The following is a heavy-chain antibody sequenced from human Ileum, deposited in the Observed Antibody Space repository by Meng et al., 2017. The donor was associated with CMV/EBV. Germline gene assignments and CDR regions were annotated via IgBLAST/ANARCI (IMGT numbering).Heavy chain of an antibody. V-gene: IGHV4-34*01. CDR3: ARGVAGGPFDY. CDR2: INHSGST. CDR1: GGSFSGYY. D-gene: IGHD2-15*01. Sequence: PRQWGTGLLKASETLSLTCAVYGGSFSGYYWSWIRQPPGKGLEWIGEINHSGSTNYNPSLKSRVTISVDTSKNQFFLKLSSVTAADTAVYYCARGVAGGPFDYWGQGTLVTVSS. J-gene: IGHJ4*02.